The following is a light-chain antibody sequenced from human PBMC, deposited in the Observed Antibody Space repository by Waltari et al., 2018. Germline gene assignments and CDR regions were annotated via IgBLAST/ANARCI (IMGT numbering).Light chain of an antibody. CDR1: SLRSYY. J-gene: IGLJ2*01. V-gene: IGLV3-19*01. Sequence: SSELTQDPAVSVAMGQTVRITCQGDSLRSYYPRWYQQRPGQAPILVMYDKNNRPSGVPDRFSGSSSHNTASLTITGAQAEDEASYYCHSRDASGVAGSFGGGTKLTVL. CDR3: HSRDASGVAGS. CDR2: DKN.